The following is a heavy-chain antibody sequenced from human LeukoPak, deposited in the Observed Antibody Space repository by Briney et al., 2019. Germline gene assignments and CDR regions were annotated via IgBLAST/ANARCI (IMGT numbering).Heavy chain of an antibody. CDR2: IYYSGST. V-gene: IGHV4-30-4*07. J-gene: IGHJ5*02. Sequence: SETLSLTCAVSGGSISSGGYSWSWIRQPPGKGLEWIGYIYYSGSTYYNPSLKSRVTISVDTSKNQFSLKLSSVTAADTAVYYCARAYYGSGDWFDPWGQGTLVTVSS. D-gene: IGHD3-10*01. CDR3: ARAYYGSGDWFDP. CDR1: GGSISSGGYS.